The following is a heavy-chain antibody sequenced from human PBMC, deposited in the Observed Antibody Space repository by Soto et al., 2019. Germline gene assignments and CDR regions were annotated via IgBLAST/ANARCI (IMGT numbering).Heavy chain of an antibody. CDR3: AKLPYHSGYQYYFDY. J-gene: IGHJ4*02. CDR2: ISGSGGST. Sequence: GGSLRLSCAASGFTFSSYAMSWVRQAPGKGLEWVSAISGSGGSTYYADSVKGRFTISRDNSKNTLYLQMNSLRAEDTAVYYCAKLPYHSGYQYYFDYWGQGTLVTVSS. V-gene: IGHV3-23*01. CDR1: GFTFSSYA. D-gene: IGHD5-12*01.